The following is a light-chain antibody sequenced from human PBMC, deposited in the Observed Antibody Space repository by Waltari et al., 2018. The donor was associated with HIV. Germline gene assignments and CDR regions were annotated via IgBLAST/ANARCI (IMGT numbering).Light chain of an antibody. J-gene: IGKJ1*01. Sequence: EIVMTQSPVALSVSPGDRVTLSCRASESVGSFFAWYQQRPGQGPSLLMYGVSTSASGVCARFSGSGSGTEVNLTITSLQSDDSAIYFCQQFYYWPRTFGQGTKVEVK. CDR1: ESVGSF. CDR3: QQFYYWPRT. CDR2: GVS. V-gene: IGKV3-15*01.